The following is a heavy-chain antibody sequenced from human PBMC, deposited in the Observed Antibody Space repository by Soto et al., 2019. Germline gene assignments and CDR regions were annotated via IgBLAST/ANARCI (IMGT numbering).Heavy chain of an antibody. CDR1: GGCITRYY. D-gene: IGHD3-16*01. CDR3: ARARGGNYYYYGMDG. Sequence: LETLSLTCPVSGGCITRYYWSWFRQPPGKGLEWIGYIYYSGSTNYNPSLKSRVTISVDTSKNQFSPKLSSVTAADTAVYYCARARGGNYYYYGMDGWGHGTTVTVSS. V-gene: IGHV4-59*01. J-gene: IGHJ6*02. CDR2: IYYSGST.